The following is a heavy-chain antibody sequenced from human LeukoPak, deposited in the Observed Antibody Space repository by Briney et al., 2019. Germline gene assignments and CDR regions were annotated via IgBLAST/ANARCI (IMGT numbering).Heavy chain of an antibody. V-gene: IGHV6-1*01. CDR2: TYYRSKWHN. CDR3: ARDLSGVVGATRAWFDP. Sequence: SQTLSLTCAISGDSVSSNSAAWNWIRQSPSRGLEWRGRTYYRSKWHNDYAVSVNSRITINPDTSKNQFSLQLNSVTPEDTAVYYCARDLSGVVGATRAWFDPWGQGTLVTVSS. J-gene: IGHJ5*02. CDR1: GDSVSSNSAA. D-gene: IGHD1-26*01.